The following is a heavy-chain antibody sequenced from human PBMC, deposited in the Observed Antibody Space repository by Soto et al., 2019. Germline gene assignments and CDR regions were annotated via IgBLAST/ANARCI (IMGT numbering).Heavy chain of an antibody. Sequence: GASVKVSCKASGYTFTSYAMHWVRQAPGQRLEWMGWINAGNGNTKYSQKFQGRVTITRDTSASTAYMELSSLRSEDTAVYYCARSTIFGVVIINGPLDYRGQGTLVPVSS. CDR3: ARSTIFGVVIINGPLDY. CDR2: INAGNGNT. D-gene: IGHD3-3*01. J-gene: IGHJ4*02. V-gene: IGHV1-3*01. CDR1: GYTFTSYA.